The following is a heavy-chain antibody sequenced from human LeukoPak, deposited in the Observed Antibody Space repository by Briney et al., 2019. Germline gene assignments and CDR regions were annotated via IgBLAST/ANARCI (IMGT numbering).Heavy chain of an antibody. D-gene: IGHD2-2*01. J-gene: IGHJ6*04. CDR3: ARDQPAALGNYYYYGMDV. Sequence: GRSLRLSSAASGLTLCSYGMHWVRQAPRKRQEWVAVMWYDGGNKYYADSVKGRFTISRDNSKNTLYLQMNSLRAEDTAVYYCARDQPAALGNYYYYGMDVWGKGTTVTVSS. V-gene: IGHV3-33*01. CDR2: MWYDGGNK. CDR1: GLTLCSYG.